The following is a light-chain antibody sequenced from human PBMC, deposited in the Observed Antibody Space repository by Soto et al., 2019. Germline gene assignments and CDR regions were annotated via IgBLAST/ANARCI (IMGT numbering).Light chain of an antibody. CDR3: HQYYKWPHT. Sequence: EMVMTQSPATLSVSPGERATLSCRASQNLSRNLAWYQQQPGQAPRVLIFYASTRPTGIPARFSGSGSGTDFPLTIGSLQSEEFAAYYCHQYYKWPHTFGQGTKLEIK. CDR1: QNLSRN. J-gene: IGKJ2*01. CDR2: YAS. V-gene: IGKV3-15*01.